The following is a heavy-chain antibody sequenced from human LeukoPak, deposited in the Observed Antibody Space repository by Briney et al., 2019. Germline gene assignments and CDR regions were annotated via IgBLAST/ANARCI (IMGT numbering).Heavy chain of an antibody. CDR1: GGSISSSFYY. J-gene: IGHJ5*02. CDR2: IYHSGST. V-gene: IGHV4-39*01. D-gene: IGHD3-3*01. Sequence: SETLSLTCTVSGGSISSSFYYWGWIRQPPGKGLEWIGSIYHSGSTYYNPSLKSRVTISVDTSRNQFSLNLSSVTAADTAVYYCASRITIFGVVTEGPWGQGTLVTVSS. CDR3: ASRITIFGVVTEGP.